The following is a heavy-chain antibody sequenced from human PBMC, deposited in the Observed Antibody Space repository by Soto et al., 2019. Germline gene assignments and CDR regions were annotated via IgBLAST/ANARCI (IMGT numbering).Heavy chain of an antibody. J-gene: IGHJ5*02. V-gene: IGHV4-4*07. CDR3: ATGRSEVVPGAMDT. CDR1: GDSFSNYY. CDR2: IYPTGST. D-gene: IGHD2-2*01. Sequence: SETLSLTCTVSGDSFSNYYCNWVRKSAGKGLEWIGRIYPTGSTTYNPSLKSRLTMSVDTSKNQFSLRLTSMTAADTAVYYCATGRSEVVPGAMDTWGQGTLVTVSS.